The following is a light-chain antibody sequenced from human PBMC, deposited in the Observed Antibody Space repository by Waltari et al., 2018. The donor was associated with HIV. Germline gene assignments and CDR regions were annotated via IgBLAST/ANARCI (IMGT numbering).Light chain of an antibody. CDR3: QQYNNWLALT. CDR1: QSVSSN. CDR2: GAS. J-gene: IGKJ4*01. V-gene: IGKV3D-15*01. Sequence: EIVMTQSPATLSVSPGERATLSCRASQSVSSNLAWYQQKSGQAPRLLMYGASTRATGIPARFSGSGSGTEFTLTISSLQSEDFAVYYCQQYNNWLALTFGGGTKVEMK.